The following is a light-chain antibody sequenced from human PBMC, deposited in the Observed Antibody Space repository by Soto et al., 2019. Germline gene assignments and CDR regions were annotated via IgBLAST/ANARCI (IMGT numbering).Light chain of an antibody. CDR3: QNYNSAPLT. J-gene: IGKJ4*01. V-gene: IGKV1-27*01. CDR2: ATS. Sequence: DIQMTQSPSSLSASVGDRVTITCRASQDISNSLAWYQQKPGKVPKVLIYATSILQSGVPARFSGSGSGTDFPLTISSLQSEDVATYYCQNYNSAPLTFGGGTKVEI. CDR1: QDISNS.